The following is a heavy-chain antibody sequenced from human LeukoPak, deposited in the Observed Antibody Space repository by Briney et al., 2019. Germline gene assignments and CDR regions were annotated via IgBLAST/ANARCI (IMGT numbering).Heavy chain of an antibody. J-gene: IGHJ4*02. Sequence: GGSLRLSCAPSGFTLSSYAMSWVRQAPGKGLEWVSAISGSGGSTYYADSVKGRFTISRDNSKNTLYLQMNSLRAEDTAVYYCAKEVSEMGLVDYWGQGTLVTVSS. CDR2: ISGSGGST. V-gene: IGHV3-23*01. D-gene: IGHD5-24*01. CDR1: GFTLSSYA. CDR3: AKEVSEMGLVDY.